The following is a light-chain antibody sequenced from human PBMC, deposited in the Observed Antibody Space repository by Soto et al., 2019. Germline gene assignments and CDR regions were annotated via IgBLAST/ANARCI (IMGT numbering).Light chain of an antibody. CDR3: QQYNNWGRT. V-gene: IGKV3-15*01. CDR2: GVY. CDR1: QSVSSD. Sequence: EIVMTQSPSTLSVPPGERATLSCMASQSVSSDLAWYHQKPGQAGRLLIHGVYSRATGITGRFSGSGCGREFTLSTNTLQSEDFAVYDCQQYNNWGRTFGQGTKV. J-gene: IGKJ1*01.